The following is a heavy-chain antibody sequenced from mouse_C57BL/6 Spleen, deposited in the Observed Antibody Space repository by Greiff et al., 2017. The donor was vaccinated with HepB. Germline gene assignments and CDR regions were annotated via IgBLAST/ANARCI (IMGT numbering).Heavy chain of an antibody. J-gene: IGHJ1*03. CDR2: INPSNGGT. D-gene: IGHD2-4*01. Sequence: VQLQQSGTELVKPGASVKLSCKASGYTFTSYWMHWVKQRPGQGLEWIGNINPSNGGTNYNEKFKSKATLTVDKSSSTAYMQLSSLTSEDSAVYYCARSGGLRGWYFDVWGTGTTVTVSS. CDR1: GYTFTSYW. V-gene: IGHV1-53*01. CDR3: ARSGGLRGWYFDV.